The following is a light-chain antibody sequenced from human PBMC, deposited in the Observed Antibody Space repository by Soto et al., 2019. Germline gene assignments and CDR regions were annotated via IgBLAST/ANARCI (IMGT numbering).Light chain of an antibody. CDR1: SSDVGAYNL. CDR3: CSYAGSRTFV. V-gene: IGLV2-23*01. CDR2: EDS. J-gene: IGLJ3*02. Sequence: QSALTQPASVSGSPEQSITISCTGTSSDVGAYNLVSCYQQHPGKAPRLIIYEDSKRPSGISPRFSGSKSDNTASLTISGLRAEDEAHYHCCSYAGSRTFVFGGGTKLTVL.